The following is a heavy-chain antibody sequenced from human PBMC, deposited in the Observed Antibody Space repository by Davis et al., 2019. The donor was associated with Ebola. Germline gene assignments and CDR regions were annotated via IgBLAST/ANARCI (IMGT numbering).Heavy chain of an antibody. V-gene: IGHV3-30*18. CDR1: GFTFSSYA. J-gene: IGHJ4*02. Sequence: PGGSLRLSCATSGFTFSSYAIHWVRQAPGKGLEWVAVMSYDGSNEYYADSVKGRFIISRDISKKTLYLQMNSLRAEDTAVYYCAKDEPQIYDFSSGYYDSWGPGTLVTVSS. CDR3: AKDEPQIYDFSSGYYDS. D-gene: IGHD3-3*01. CDR2: MSYDGSNE.